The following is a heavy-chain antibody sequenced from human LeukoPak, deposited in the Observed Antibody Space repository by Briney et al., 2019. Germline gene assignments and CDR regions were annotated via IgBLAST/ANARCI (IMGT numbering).Heavy chain of an antibody. V-gene: IGHV5-51*01. D-gene: IGHD6-13*01. J-gene: IGHJ6*03. CDR2: IYPADSDT. CDR1: GYSFSNYW. Sequence: GESLKISCKGSGYSFSNYWIGWVRRVPGTGLEWVGIIYPADSDTRYSPSLQGQVTISADKSISTTYLQWSSLQASDTAMYYCVRHSSSSYYYIDVWGKGATVTVSS. CDR3: VRHSSSSYYYIDV.